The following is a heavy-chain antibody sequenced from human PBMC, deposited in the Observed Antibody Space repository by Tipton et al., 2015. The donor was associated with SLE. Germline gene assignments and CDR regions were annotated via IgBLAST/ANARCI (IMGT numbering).Heavy chain of an antibody. CDR3: ARAPHIAFAFDI. CDR2: IYTSGST. D-gene: IGHD2-21*01. V-gene: IGHV4-61*09. Sequence: TLSLTCTVSGGSISSGSYYWSWIRQPAGKGLEWIGQIYTSGSTNYNPPLKSRVTISVDTSKNQFSLKLSSVTAADTAVYYCARAPHIAFAFDIWGQGTMVTVSS. J-gene: IGHJ3*02. CDR1: GGSISSGSYY.